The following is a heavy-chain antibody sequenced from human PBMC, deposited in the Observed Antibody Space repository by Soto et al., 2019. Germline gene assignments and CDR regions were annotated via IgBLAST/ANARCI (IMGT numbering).Heavy chain of an antibody. CDR2: ISGSGGST. J-gene: IGHJ4*02. CDR3: AKPPLRIAVAGSDY. CDR1: GFTFSSYA. Sequence: EVQLLESGGGLVQPGGSLRLSCAASGFTFSSYAMSWVRQAPGKGLEWVSGISGSGGSTYYADSVKGRFTISRDNSKNALYLQMNSLRAEDTAVYYCAKPPLRIAVAGSDYWGQGTLVTVSS. D-gene: IGHD6-19*01. V-gene: IGHV3-23*01.